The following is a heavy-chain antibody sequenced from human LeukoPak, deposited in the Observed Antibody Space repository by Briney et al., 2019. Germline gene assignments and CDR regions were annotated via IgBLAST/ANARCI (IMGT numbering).Heavy chain of an antibody. Sequence: SQTLSLTCTVSGGSISSGGYYWSWIRQHPGKCLEWIGYIYYSGSTYYNPSLKSRVTISVDTSKNQFSLKLSSVTAADTAVYYCARVSYGDYANFDYWGQGTLVTVSS. D-gene: IGHD4-17*01. V-gene: IGHV4-31*03. CDR1: GGSISSGGYY. CDR3: ARVSYGDYANFDY. J-gene: IGHJ4*02. CDR2: IYYSGST.